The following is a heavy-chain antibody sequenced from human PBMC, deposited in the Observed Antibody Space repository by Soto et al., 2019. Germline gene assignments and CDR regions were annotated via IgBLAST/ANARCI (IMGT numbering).Heavy chain of an antibody. J-gene: IGHJ1*01. Sequence: QVQLVQSGAEVKKPGASVKVSCKDSGYTFTSYGISWVRQAPGQGLEWMGWISAYNGNTNYAQKLQGRVTMTTDTSTSTAYMELRSLRSDDTAVYYCARDSNWGPDYGDYGREYFQHWGQGTLVTVSS. D-gene: IGHD4-17*01. CDR3: ARDSNWGPDYGDYGREYFQH. V-gene: IGHV1-18*01. CDR1: GYTFTSYG. CDR2: ISAYNGNT.